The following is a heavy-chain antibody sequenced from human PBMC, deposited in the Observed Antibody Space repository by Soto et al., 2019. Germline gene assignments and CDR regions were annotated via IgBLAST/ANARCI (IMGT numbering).Heavy chain of an antibody. Sequence: EMQLVESGGGLVQPGRSLRLSCAGSGFTFDEYAMHWVRQTPGKGLEWVSGISWNSGTIAYADSVKGRFTISRDNANNSPALQMRGLRYESTGLYYATQARRPIAVAGALALWGQGAVVNVSS. D-gene: IGHD6-19*01. CDR1: GFTFDEYA. CDR3: TQARRPIAVAGALAL. V-gene: IGHV3-9*01. J-gene: IGHJ4*01. CDR2: ISWNSGTI.